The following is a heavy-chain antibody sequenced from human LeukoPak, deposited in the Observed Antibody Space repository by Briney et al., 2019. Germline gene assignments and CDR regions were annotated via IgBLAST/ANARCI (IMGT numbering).Heavy chain of an antibody. J-gene: IGHJ6*02. CDR2: IKHDGSEK. V-gene: IGHV3-7*01. CDR1: GFTFSSYW. D-gene: IGHD1-7*01. CDR3: ARDMELELLASSGYSYGMDV. Sequence: PGGSLRLSCVVSGFTFSSYWMTWARQAPGKGLEWVANIKHDGSEKYYVDSVKGRFTISRDNAKNSLCLQMNSLRAEDTAVYYCARDMELELLASSGYSYGMDVWGQGTTVTVSS.